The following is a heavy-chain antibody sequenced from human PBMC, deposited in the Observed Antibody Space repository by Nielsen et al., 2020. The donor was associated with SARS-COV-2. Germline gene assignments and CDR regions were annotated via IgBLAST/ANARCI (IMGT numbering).Heavy chain of an antibody. D-gene: IGHD5-18*01. J-gene: IGHJ4*02. CDR1: GFTFSRFA. CDR2: VSDDGGDK. Sequence: GESLKISCAASGFTFSRFAMHWVRQAPGKGLEWVAVVSDDGGDKYYADSVKGRFTIFRDNSKNTVYLQMHSLRTEDMALYYCARGGVTAMISPPEWWGQGTLVTVSS. V-gene: IGHV3-30-3*01. CDR3: ARGGVTAMISPPEW.